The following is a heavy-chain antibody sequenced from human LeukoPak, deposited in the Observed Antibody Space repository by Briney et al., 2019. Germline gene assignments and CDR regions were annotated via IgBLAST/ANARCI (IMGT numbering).Heavy chain of an antibody. CDR1: GFIFYQYG. Sequence: PGGSLRLSCAASGFIFYQYGMHWVRQAPGKGLEWVAFIRYDATNEYYADSVKGRFTISRDNSRNMLYLQMNTVSIEDTAVYYCVNSEYSRSTRDLNDYWGQGTLVTVSS. CDR3: VNSEYSRSTRDLNDY. CDR2: IRYDATNE. D-gene: IGHD5-12*01. V-gene: IGHV3-30*02. J-gene: IGHJ4*02.